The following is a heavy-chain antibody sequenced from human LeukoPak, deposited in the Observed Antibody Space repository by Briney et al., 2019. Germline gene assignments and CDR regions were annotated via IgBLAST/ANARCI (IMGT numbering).Heavy chain of an antibody. CDR2: INPNSGGT. CDR3: ARDRYQWLRLLDY. D-gene: IGHD5-12*01. V-gene: IGHV1-2*02. Sequence: GASVKVSCKASGYTFTGYYMHWVRQAPGQGLEWMGWINPNSGGTNYAQKFQGRVTMTRDTSINTAYMELSRLRSDDTAVYYCARDRYQWLRLLDYWGQGTLVTVSS. CDR1: GYTFTGYY. J-gene: IGHJ4*02.